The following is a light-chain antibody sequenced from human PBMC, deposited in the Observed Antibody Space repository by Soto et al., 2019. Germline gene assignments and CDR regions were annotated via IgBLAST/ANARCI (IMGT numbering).Light chain of an antibody. CDR2: LEGSGSY. CDR3: ETWDSNTVV. Sequence: QLVLTQSSSASASLGSSVKPTCTLSSGHSSYIIAWHQQQPGKAPRYLMKLEGSGSYNKGSGVPDRFSGSSSGADRYLTISNLQSEDEADYYCETWDSNTVVFGGGTKLTVL. V-gene: IGLV4-60*03. J-gene: IGLJ2*01. CDR1: SGHSSYI.